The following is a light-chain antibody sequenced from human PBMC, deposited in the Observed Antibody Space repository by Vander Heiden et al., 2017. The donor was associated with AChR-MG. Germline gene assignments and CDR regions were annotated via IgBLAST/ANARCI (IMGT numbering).Light chain of an antibody. V-gene: IGLV3-1*01. CDR1: KLGDKY. J-gene: IGLJ1*01. Sequence: SYELPQPPSVSVSPGQTATITCSGEKLGDKYACWYQHKPGQSPILVIHQDSQRPSGIPERFSGSNSGNTATLTISGTQGMDEADYYCQAWDSSTSYVFGTGTKVTVL. CDR3: QAWDSSTSYV. CDR2: QDS.